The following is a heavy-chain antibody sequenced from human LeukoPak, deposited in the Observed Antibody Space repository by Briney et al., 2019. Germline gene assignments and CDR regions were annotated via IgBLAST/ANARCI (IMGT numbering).Heavy chain of an antibody. CDR2: INPSGDGR. J-gene: IGHJ5*02. V-gene: IGHV1-46*01. D-gene: IGHD3-16*01. Sequence: ASVKVSCKASGYTFGTHWMHWVRQAPGQGLEWMGIINPSGDGRRYAQKFQGRVTVTRDMSTRTVYMELSDLRPEDTAVYYCARDYSGEWEQVIGWWFDPWGQGTLVIVSS. CDR1: GYTFGTHW. CDR3: ARDYSGEWEQVIGWWFDP.